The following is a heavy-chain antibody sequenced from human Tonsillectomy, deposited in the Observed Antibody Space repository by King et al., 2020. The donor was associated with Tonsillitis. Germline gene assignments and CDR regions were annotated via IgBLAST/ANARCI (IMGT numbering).Heavy chain of an antibody. J-gene: IGHJ5*01. V-gene: IGHV1-3*04. CDR3: ARGRNTNYYDSSGYPVRQDSYYWFDY. D-gene: IGHD3-22*01. CDR1: GYSFTNYA. CDR2: INTGDGNT. Sequence: QLVQSGAEVKNPGASVKVSCKASGYSFTNYALHWVRQAPGQRLEWMGWINTGDGNTKYSQNFQGRVTITRDTSATTADMELSSLRSEDTAVYYCARGRNTNYYDSSGYPVRQDSYYWFDYWGQGTLVTVSS.